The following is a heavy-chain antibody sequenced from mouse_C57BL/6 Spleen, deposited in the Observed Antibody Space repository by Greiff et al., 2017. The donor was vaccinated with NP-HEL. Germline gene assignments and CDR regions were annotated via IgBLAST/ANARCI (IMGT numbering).Heavy chain of an antibody. J-gene: IGHJ4*01. CDR2: IYPRSGNT. CDR1: GYTFTSYG. V-gene: IGHV1-81*01. CDR3: ATMPVVATDYAMDY. Sequence: QVQLQQSGAELARPGASVKLSCKASGYTFTSYGISWVKQRPGQGLEWIGEIYPRSGNTYYNEKFKGKATLTADKSSSTAYMELRSLTSEDSAVYFCATMPVVATDYAMDYWGQGTSVTVSS. D-gene: IGHD1-1*01.